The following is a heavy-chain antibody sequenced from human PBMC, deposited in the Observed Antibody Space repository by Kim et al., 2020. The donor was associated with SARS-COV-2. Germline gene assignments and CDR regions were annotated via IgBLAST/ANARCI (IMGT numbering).Heavy chain of an antibody. J-gene: IGHJ6*02. V-gene: IGHV1-2*02. D-gene: IGHD2-2*01. Sequence: ASVKVSCKASGYTFTGNPIHWVRRAPGQGLEWIGWIHPNTGDTNSPQKFKGRITLTSDSSVDTAYMELASLRYDDAAIYFCAVLVTSHYYDLNLWGQGTTVTVS. CDR2: IHPNTGDT. CDR1: GYTFTGNP. CDR3: AVLVTSHYYDLNL.